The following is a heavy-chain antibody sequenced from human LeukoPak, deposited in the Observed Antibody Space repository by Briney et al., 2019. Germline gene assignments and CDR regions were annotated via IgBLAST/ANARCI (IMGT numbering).Heavy chain of an antibody. CDR2: ISSSSSYI. D-gene: IGHD4-11*01. J-gene: IGHJ4*02. Sequence: GGSLRLSCAASGFTFSSYSMNWVRQAPGKGLEWVSSISSSSSYIYYADSVKGRFTISRDNAKTSLYLQMNSLRAEDTAVYYCARLVTTRHYFDYWGQGTLVTVSS. CDR3: ARLVTTRHYFDY. CDR1: GFTFSSYS. V-gene: IGHV3-21*01.